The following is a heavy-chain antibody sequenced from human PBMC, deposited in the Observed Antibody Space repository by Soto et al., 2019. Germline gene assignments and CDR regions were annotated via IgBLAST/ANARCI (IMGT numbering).Heavy chain of an antibody. Sequence: GGSLRLSCAASGFTFSSYSMNWVRQAPGKGLEWVSSISGSGNYTHYADFLRGRFTISRDNAKTSLYLQMNSLRAEDTAVYYCAREGINNFNEYYFDSWGQGTVVTVSS. CDR3: AREGINNFNEYYFDS. V-gene: IGHV3-21*01. CDR1: GFTFSSYS. D-gene: IGHD1-20*01. J-gene: IGHJ4*02. CDR2: ISGSGNYT.